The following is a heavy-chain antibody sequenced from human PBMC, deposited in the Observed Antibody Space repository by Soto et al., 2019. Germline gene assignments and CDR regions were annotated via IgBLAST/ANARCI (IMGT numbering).Heavy chain of an antibody. D-gene: IGHD5-12*01. CDR1: GFTFSSYW. J-gene: IGHJ6*02. CDR3: ARACLPMATLGVDGMDV. CDR2: IKQDGSEK. Sequence: GGSLRLSCAATGFTFSSYWMSWVRQAPGKGLEWVANIKQDGSEKYYVDSVKGRFTISRDNAKNSLYLQMNSLRAEDTAVYYCARACLPMATLGVDGMDVWGQGTTVTVSS. V-gene: IGHV3-7*01.